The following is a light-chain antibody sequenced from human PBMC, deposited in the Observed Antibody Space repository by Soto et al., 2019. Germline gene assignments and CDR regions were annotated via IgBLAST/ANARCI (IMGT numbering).Light chain of an antibody. CDR1: SSNIGSDF. CDR2: HNY. J-gene: IGLJ1*01. V-gene: IGLV1-47*01. CDR3: SACDDSLKGYV. Sequence: QSVLTQPPSASGTPGQRVTISCSGSSSNIGSDFVYWYQQLPGTAPKLLIYHNYQRPSGVPDRFSGSKSGTSASLAISDLRSEDEGDYYCSACDDSLKGYVFGAGTKLTVL.